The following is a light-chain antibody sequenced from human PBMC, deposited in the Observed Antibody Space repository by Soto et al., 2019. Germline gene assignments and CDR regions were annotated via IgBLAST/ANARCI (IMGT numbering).Light chain of an antibody. Sequence: MTQSPSSLSASVGDRVTITCQASQDISNLAWYQQTPGQAPRVVIYDASTRATVIPARFSGSGSGTEFTLTISSLQSEDSAVYYCQQYDTWPLTFGGGTKVDIK. CDR2: DAS. CDR3: QQYDTWPLT. CDR1: QDISN. J-gene: IGKJ4*01. V-gene: IGKV3-15*01.